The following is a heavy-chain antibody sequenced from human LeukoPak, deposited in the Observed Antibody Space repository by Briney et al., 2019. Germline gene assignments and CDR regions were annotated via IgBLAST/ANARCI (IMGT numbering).Heavy chain of an antibody. CDR2: IIPILGIA. D-gene: IGHD3-10*01. V-gene: IGHV1-69*04. Sequence: GASVKVSCKASGYTFTSYDLNWVRQATGQGLEWMGRIIPILGIANYAQKFQGRVTITADKSTSTAYMELSSLRSEDTAVYYCARVGKASVYYGMDVWGQGTTVTVSS. CDR1: GYTFTSYD. CDR3: ARVGKASVYYGMDV. J-gene: IGHJ6*02.